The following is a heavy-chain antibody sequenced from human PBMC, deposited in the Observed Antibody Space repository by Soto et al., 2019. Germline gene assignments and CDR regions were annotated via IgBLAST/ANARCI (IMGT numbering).Heavy chain of an antibody. J-gene: IGHJ5*02. V-gene: IGHV3-23*01. D-gene: IGHD6-13*01. Sequence: HPGGSLRLSCAASGFTFSSYAMSWVRQAPGKGLEWVSAISGSGGSTYYADSVKGRFTISRDNSKNTLYLQMNSLRAEDTAVYYCAKSTYSSSWYNWIDPWGQGTLVTVSS. CDR1: GFTFSSYA. CDR2: ISGSGGST. CDR3: AKSTYSSSWYNWIDP.